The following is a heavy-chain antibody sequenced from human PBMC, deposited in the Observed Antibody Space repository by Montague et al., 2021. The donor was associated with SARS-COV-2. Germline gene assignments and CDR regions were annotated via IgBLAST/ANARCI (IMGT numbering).Heavy chain of an antibody. CDR1: GDSVSSNIAT. CDR3: ARIPVGSKYYFDF. Sequence: CAISGDSVSSNIATWNWIRQPPSRGLEWLGRTYYRSKWYNDYAESVKSRITIDPDTSKHQFSLHLNSVTPEDTAVYYCARIPVGSKYYFDFRGQGTLVTVSS. D-gene: IGHD2-2*01. CDR2: TYYRSKWYN. V-gene: IGHV6-1*01. J-gene: IGHJ4*02.